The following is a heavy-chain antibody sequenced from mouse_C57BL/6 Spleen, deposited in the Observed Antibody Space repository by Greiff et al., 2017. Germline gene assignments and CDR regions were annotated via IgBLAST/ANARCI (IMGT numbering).Heavy chain of an antibody. CDR2: IYPRSGNT. CDR3: ARDKDDDGGYAMDY. V-gene: IGHV1-81*01. D-gene: IGHD2-4*01. Sequence: QVQLQQSGAELARPGASVKLSCKASGYTFTSYGISWVKQRTGQGLEWIGEIYPRSGNTYYNEKFKGKATLTADKSSSTAYMELRSLTSEDSAVYVCARDKDDDGGYAMDYWGQGTSVTVSS. J-gene: IGHJ4*01. CDR1: GYTFTSYG.